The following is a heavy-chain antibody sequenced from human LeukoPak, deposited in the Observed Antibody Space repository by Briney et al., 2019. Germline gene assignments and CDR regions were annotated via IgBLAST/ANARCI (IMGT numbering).Heavy chain of an antibody. D-gene: IGHD4-17*01. CDR1: GFTFSSYG. V-gene: IGHV3-33*01. CDR2: IWYDGSNK. J-gene: IGHJ3*02. Sequence: GGSLRLSCAASGFTFSSYGMHWVRQAPGKGLEWVAVIWYDGSNKYYADSVKGRFTISRDNSKNTLYLQMNSLRAEDTAVYYCARDMGPTGNAFDIWGQGTMATVSS. CDR3: ARDMGPTGNAFDI.